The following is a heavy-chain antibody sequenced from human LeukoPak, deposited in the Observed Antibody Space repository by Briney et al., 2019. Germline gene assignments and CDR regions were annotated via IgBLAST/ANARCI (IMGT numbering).Heavy chain of an antibody. J-gene: IGHJ5*02. CDR2: INHSGST. CDR3: ASLRSGSYYFDP. V-gene: IGHV4-34*01. Sequence: SETLSLTCAVYGGSFSGYYWSWIRQPPGEGLEWIGEINHSGSTNYNPSLKSRVTISVDTSKNQFSLKLSSVTAADTAVYYCASLRSGSYYFDPWGQGTLVTVSS. CDR1: GGSFSGYY. D-gene: IGHD1-26*01.